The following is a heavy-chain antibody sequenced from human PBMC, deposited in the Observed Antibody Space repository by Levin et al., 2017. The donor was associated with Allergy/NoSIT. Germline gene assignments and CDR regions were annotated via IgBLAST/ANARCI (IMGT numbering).Heavy chain of an antibody. J-gene: IGHJ4*02. CDR1: GGPISSSNW. D-gene: IGHD2-8*01. CDR2: IHHGGST. V-gene: IGHV4-4*02. Sequence: SETLSLTCAVSGGPISSSNWWSWVRQSPGKGLEWIGEIHHGGSTKYNPSLKSRVTISVDKSKNLCSLKFSSVTAADTAVYYCARASYFQENGPLGYWGQGTLVTVSS. CDR3: ARASYFQENGPLGY.